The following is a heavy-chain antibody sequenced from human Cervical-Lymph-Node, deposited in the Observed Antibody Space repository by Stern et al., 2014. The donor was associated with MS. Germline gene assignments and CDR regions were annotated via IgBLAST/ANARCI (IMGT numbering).Heavy chain of an antibody. Sequence: VPLVHSGAEVKQPGASVKVSCKVSGYTLTDLSMHWVRQAPGTGLEWMGSFDPVDGEPINAQKFQGRVTMTEDTSADTAYMELNSLRSEDTAVYYCATDRPFEVVIYALDIWGQGTMVTVSS. V-gene: IGHV1-24*01. CDR3: ATDRPFEVVIYALDI. J-gene: IGHJ3*02. CDR1: GYTLTDLS. CDR2: FDPVDGEP. D-gene: IGHD3-3*01.